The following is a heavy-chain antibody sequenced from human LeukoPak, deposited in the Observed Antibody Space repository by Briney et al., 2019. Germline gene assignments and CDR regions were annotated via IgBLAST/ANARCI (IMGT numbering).Heavy chain of an antibody. D-gene: IGHD3-22*01. CDR1: GYTFTGYY. Sequence: ASVKVSCKASGYTFTGYYMHWVRQAPGQGLEWMGWINPNSGGTNYAQKFQGRVTMTRDTSISTAYMELSRLRSDDTAVYYCARGDSYDSSGYSSYWGQGTLVTVSS. CDR2: INPNSGGT. V-gene: IGHV1-2*02. CDR3: ARGDSYDSSGYSSY. J-gene: IGHJ4*02.